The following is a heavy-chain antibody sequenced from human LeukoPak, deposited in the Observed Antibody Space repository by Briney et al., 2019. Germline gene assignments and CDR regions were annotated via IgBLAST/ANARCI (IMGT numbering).Heavy chain of an antibody. CDR2: ISGRDTI. V-gene: IGHV3-48*03. D-gene: IGHD2-2*01. CDR1: GFIFSSSE. CDR3: ARSTPSDFYFDY. J-gene: IGHJ4*02. Sequence: GGSLRLSCAASGFIFSSSEMNWVRQPSRKGLEWVSYISGRDTIYYADSVKGRFTISRDNAKNSLYLQMNNLRAEDTAVYYCARSTPSDFYFDYWGQGALVTVSS.